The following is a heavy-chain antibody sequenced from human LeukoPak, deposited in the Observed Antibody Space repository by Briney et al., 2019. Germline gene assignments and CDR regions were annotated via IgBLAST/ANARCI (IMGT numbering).Heavy chain of an antibody. CDR1: GYTFTGYY. CDR2: INPNSGGT. J-gene: IGHJ6*02. Sequence: ASVKVSCKASGYTFTGYYMHWVRQAPGQGLEWMGWINPNSGGTNYAQKFQGRVTMTRDTSISTAYMELSRLRSDDTAVYHCARALSIPQDFWSGYYPYYYYGMDVWGQGTTVTVSS. CDR3: ARALSIPQDFWSGYYPYYYYGMDV. D-gene: IGHD3-3*01. V-gene: IGHV1-2*02.